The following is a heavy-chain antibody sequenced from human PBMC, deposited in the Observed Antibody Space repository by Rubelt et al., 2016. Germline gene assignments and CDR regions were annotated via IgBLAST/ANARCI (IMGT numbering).Heavy chain of an antibody. D-gene: IGHD4-23*01. Sequence: QVQLVQSGAEVKKPGASVKVSCKASGYTFTSYGISWVRQAPGQGLEWMGWISAYNDNTNYAQKLQGRVTMTTETSTSTAYMELRSLRSDDTAVYYCARDVGGNSVLYYCDYWGQGTLVTVSS. CDR2: ISAYNDNT. J-gene: IGHJ4*02. CDR1: GYTFTSYG. CDR3: ARDVGGNSVLYYCDY. V-gene: IGHV1-18*01.